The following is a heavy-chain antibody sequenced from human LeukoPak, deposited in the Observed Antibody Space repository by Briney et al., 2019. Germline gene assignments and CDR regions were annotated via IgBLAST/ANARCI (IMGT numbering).Heavy chain of an antibody. CDR2: IYHSGST. V-gene: IGHV4-38-2*02. Sequence: SETLSLTCTVSGYSISSGYYWGWIRQPPGKGLEWIGGIYHSGSTYYNPSLKSRVTISVDTSKNQFSLKLSSVTAADTAVYYCARRYDFWSNNWFDPWGQGTLVTVSS. D-gene: IGHD3-3*01. J-gene: IGHJ5*02. CDR3: ARRYDFWSNNWFDP. CDR1: GYSISSGYY.